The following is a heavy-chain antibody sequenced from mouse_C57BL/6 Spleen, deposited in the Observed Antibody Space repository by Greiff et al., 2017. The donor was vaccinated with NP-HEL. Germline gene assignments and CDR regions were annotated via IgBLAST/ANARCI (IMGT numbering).Heavy chain of an antibody. J-gene: IGHJ1*03. CDR3: ARLGVVGDFDV. CDR1: GYAFSSSW. D-gene: IGHD1-1*01. Sequence: QVQLQQSGPELVKPGASVKISCKASGYAFSSSWMNWVKQRPGKGLEWIGRIYPGDGDTNYNGKFKGKATLTADKSSSTAYMQRSSLTSEDSAVYFCARLGVVGDFDVWGTGTTVTVSS. V-gene: IGHV1-82*01. CDR2: IYPGDGDT.